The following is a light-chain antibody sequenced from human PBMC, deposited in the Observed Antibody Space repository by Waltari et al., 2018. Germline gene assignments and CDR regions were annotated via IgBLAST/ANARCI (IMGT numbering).Light chain of an antibody. CDR3: QQYSNWPPWT. CDR1: QSVSRK. Sequence: EIMMTQSPATLSVSPGERATLSCRVSQSVSRKLAWYQQKPGQAPRLLIYDTSSRATDIPARFSGSGSGTEFTLTISSLQSEYFAVYYCQQYSNWPPWTFSQGTKVEI. CDR2: DTS. J-gene: IGKJ1*01. V-gene: IGKV3-15*01.